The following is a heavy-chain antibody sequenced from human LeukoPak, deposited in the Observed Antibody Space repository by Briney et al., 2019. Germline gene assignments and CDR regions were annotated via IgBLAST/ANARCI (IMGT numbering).Heavy chain of an antibody. J-gene: IGHJ5*02. V-gene: IGHV3-48*01. CDR3: AREQPGGRYCSSTSCYTVNWFDP. D-gene: IGHD2-2*02. Sequence: GGSLRLSCAASGFTFSSYSMNWVRQAPGKGLEWVSYISSSSSTIYYADSVKGRFTISRDNAKNSLYLQMNSLRAEDTAVYYCAREQPGGRYCSSTSCYTVNWFDPWGQGTLVTVSS. CDR2: ISSSSSTI. CDR1: GFTFSSYS.